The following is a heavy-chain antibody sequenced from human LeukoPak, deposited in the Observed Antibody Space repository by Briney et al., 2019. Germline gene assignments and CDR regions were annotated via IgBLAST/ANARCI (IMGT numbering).Heavy chain of an antibody. CDR2: IHTGGST. J-gene: IGHJ4*02. Sequence: PSETLSLTCTVSGDSISSSYWGWIRQPAGKGLEWIGRIHTGGSTYYSPSLKSRVTMSVDTSTNQFSLKLSSVTAAGTAMYYCARVRLGRGLDYWGQGTLVTVSS. CDR3: ARVRLGRGLDY. V-gene: IGHV4-4*07. D-gene: IGHD6-19*01. CDR1: GDSISSSY.